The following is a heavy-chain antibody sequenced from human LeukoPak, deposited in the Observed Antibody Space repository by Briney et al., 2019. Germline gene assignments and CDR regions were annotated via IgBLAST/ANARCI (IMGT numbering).Heavy chain of an antibody. CDR1: GGSISSYY. D-gene: IGHD6-13*01. CDR2: IYYSGST. J-gene: IGHJ4*02. V-gene: IGHV4-59*08. CDR3: ARGVYIAAAQYGY. Sequence: SETLSLTCTVSGGSISSYYWSWIRQPPGKGLERIGYIYYSGSTNYNPSLKSRVTILVDTSKNQFSLKLSSVTAADTAVYYCARGVYIAAAQYGYRGQGTLVTVSS.